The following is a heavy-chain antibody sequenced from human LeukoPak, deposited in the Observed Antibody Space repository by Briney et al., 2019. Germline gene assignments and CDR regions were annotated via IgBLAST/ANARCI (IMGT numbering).Heavy chain of an antibody. D-gene: IGHD3-22*01. Sequence: SETLSLTCTVSGGAINNYSCSWIRQPPGKGLGWIVAIYYTGSTNYTPSLKSRVTILVDTSKTQFSLKLTAVTAAATAVYFSASNYDLPGYYYGDAFDLWGQGTMVTVSS. CDR3: ASNYDLPGYYYGDAFDL. CDR2: IYYTGST. J-gene: IGHJ3*01. V-gene: IGHV4-59*01. CDR1: GGAINNYS.